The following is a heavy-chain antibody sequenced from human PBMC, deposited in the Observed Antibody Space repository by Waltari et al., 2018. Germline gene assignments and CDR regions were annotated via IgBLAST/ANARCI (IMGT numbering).Heavy chain of an antibody. CDR1: GFTFSSYS. Sequence: EVQLVESGGGLVKPGGSLRLSCAASGFTFSSYSMNWVRQAPGKGLEWVSSISSSSSYIYYADSVKGRFTISRDNAKNSLYLQMNSLRAEDTAVYYCARDKDSGYDSPQFDYWGQGTLVTVSS. CDR2: ISSSSSYI. CDR3: ARDKDSGYDSPQFDY. V-gene: IGHV3-21*01. J-gene: IGHJ4*02. D-gene: IGHD5-12*01.